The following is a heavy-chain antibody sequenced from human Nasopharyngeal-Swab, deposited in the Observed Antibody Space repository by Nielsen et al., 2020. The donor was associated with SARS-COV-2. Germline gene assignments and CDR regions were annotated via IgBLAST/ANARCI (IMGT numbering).Heavy chain of an antibody. D-gene: IGHD3-10*01. CDR2: IYPGDSET. CDR3: ARHRYYYGSGSYLAPYYFDY. V-gene: IGHV5-51*01. Sequence: KVSCKGSGYSFTTYRIGWVRQMPGKGLEFVGIIYPGDSETRYSPSFQGQVTIVADRSTSTAYLQWNSLQASDTAMYYCARHRYYYGSGSYLAPYYFDYWGQGTLVTVSS. CDR1: GYSFTTYR. J-gene: IGHJ4*02.